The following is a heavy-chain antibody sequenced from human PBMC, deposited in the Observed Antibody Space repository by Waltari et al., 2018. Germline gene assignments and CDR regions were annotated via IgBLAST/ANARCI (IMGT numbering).Heavy chain of an antibody. CDR2: YYYTGST. Sequence: QLQLQESGPGLVKPSETLSLTCSVSGGPIRTSSYFWGWIRQPPGKGLEWIGNYYYTGSTYYNPALKSRVTISVDTSKNQFSLKLTSVTAADTAVYYCARVEDVGALDFYYMDIWGKGTTVTISS. CDR3: ARVEDVGALDFYYMDI. CDR1: GGPIRTSSYF. D-gene: IGHD1-26*01. J-gene: IGHJ6*03. V-gene: IGHV4-39*07.